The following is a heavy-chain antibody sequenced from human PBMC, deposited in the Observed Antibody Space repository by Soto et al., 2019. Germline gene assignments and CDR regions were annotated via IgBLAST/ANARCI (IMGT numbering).Heavy chain of an antibody. CDR3: AKDRVAYCGGDCYSSIDY. CDR1: GFTFSSYG. V-gene: IGHV3-30*18. J-gene: IGHJ4*02. Sequence: QVQLVESGGGVVQPGRSLRLSCAASGFTFSSYGMHWVRQAPGKGLEWVAVISYDGSNKYYADSVKGRFTISRDNSKNTLYLQMNSLRAEDTAVYYCAKDRVAYCGGDCYSSIDYWGQGTLVTVSS. D-gene: IGHD2-21*02. CDR2: ISYDGSNK.